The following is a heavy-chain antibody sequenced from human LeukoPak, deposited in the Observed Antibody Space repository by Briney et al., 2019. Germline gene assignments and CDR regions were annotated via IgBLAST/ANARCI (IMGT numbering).Heavy chain of an antibody. D-gene: IGHD6-13*01. Sequence: ASVKVSCKASGYTFTSYAMNWVRQAPRQGLECMGWINTNTGNPTYAQGFTGRFVFSLDTSVSTAYLQNSSLKAEDTAVYYCARDTYSSSWYWYGLDVWGQGTTVTVSS. J-gene: IGHJ6*02. V-gene: IGHV7-4-1*02. CDR1: GYTFTSYA. CDR2: INTNTGNP. CDR3: ARDTYSSSWYWYGLDV.